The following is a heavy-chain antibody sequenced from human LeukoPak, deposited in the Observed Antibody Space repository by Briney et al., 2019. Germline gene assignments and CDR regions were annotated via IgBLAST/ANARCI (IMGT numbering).Heavy chain of an antibody. CDR2: INPSGGST. Sequence: ASVKVSCKASGYTFTSYDINWVRQAPGQGLEWMGIINPSGGSTFYSRQFQGRVTMTSDTSTTSIHMELSGLRSDDTAVYYCARDHVETVTLYAAFDIWGQGTAVTVS. CDR1: GYTFTSYD. J-gene: IGHJ3*02. CDR3: ARDHVETVTLYAAFDI. D-gene: IGHD2-8*01. V-gene: IGHV1-46*01.